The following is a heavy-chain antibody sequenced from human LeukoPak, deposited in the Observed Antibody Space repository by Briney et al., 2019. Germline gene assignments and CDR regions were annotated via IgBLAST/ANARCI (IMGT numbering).Heavy chain of an antibody. Sequence: GGSLRLSCAASGFTFSTSWMHWVRQAPGKGLEWVAVIWYDGSNEYYAGSVKGRFTISRDNSKNTLYLQMNSLRAEDTAVYYCARELPPVVKYYFDYWGQGALVTVSS. V-gene: IGHV3-33*08. CDR2: IWYDGSNE. CDR3: ARELPPVVKYYFDY. J-gene: IGHJ4*02. D-gene: IGHD2-15*01. CDR1: GFTFSTSW.